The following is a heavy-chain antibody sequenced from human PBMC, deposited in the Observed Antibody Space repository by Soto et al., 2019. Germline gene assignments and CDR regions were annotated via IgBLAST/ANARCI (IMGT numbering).Heavy chain of an antibody. CDR2: IYYGGST. J-gene: IGHJ4*02. D-gene: IGHD3-22*01. CDR3: ARDYHDSSGRFTFDY. V-gene: IGHV4-31*03. CDR1: GGSISSGGYY. Sequence: QVQLQESGPGLVKPSQTLSLTCTVSGGSISSGGYYWTWIRQHPGKGLEWIAYIYYGGSTYYNPSLKSRVTISVDTSKNQFSLKLSSVTAADTAVYYCARDYHDSSGRFTFDYWGQGTLVTVSS.